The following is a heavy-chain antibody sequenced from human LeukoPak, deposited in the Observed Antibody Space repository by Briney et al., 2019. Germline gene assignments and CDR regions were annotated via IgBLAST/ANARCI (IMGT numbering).Heavy chain of an antibody. V-gene: IGHV4-39*07. CDR3: ARGARGSYSY. Sequence: SETLSPTCVVSGGSISSGAYYWGWIRQPPGKGLEWIGSFYYTGSTYYNPSLKSRVTISVDTSKNQFSLKLSSVTAADTAVYYCARGARGSYSYWGQGTLVTVSS. J-gene: IGHJ4*02. CDR1: GGSISSGAYY. CDR2: FYYTGST. D-gene: IGHD1-26*01.